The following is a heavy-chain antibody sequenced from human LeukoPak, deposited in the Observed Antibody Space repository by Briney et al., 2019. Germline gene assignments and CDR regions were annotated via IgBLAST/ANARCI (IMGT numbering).Heavy chain of an antibody. J-gene: IGHJ4*02. V-gene: IGHV3-30-3*01. CDR1: GFTFSSYA. CDR2: ISYDGSNK. Sequence: GGSLRLSCAASGFTFSSYAMHWVRQAPGKGLEWVAVISYDGSNKYYADSVKGRFTISRDNSKNTLYLQMNSLRAEDTAVYYCARGWRTAMVNNYRGQGTLVTVSS. CDR3: ARGWRTAMVNNY. D-gene: IGHD5-18*01.